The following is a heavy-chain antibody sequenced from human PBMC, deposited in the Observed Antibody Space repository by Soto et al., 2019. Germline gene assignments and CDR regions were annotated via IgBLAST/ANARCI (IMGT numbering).Heavy chain of an antibody. D-gene: IGHD6-19*01. CDR2: IYSGGST. V-gene: IGHV3-53*01. Sequence: EVQLMESGGGLIQPGGSLRLSCAASGFTVSSNYMSWVRQAPGKGLEWVSVIYSGGSTYYADSVKGRFIISRDNSTNTLYLQMNSLRAEDTAVYYCARTSIAVAGTASWFDPWGQGTLVTVSS. J-gene: IGHJ5*02. CDR1: GFTVSSNY. CDR3: ARTSIAVAGTASWFDP.